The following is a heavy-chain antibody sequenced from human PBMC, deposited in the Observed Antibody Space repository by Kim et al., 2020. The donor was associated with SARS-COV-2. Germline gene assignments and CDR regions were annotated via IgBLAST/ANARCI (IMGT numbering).Heavy chain of an antibody. J-gene: IGHJ3*02. Sequence: ASVKVSCKASGYTFTSYDINWVRQATGQGLEWMGWMNPNSGNTGYAQKFQGRVTMTRNTSISTAYMELSSLRSEDTAVYYCAGYRELLDAFDIWGQGTMVTVSS. D-gene: IGHD3-10*01. CDR1: GYTFTSYD. CDR2: MNPNSGNT. V-gene: IGHV1-8*01. CDR3: AGYRELLDAFDI.